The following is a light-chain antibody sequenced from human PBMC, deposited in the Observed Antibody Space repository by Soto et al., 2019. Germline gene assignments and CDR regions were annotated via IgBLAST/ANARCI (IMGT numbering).Light chain of an antibody. Sequence: DIQMTQSPSSLSASVGDRVTITCRAKESVSRYVNWYQQKPGKAPRLLIYAASSLQSGVPARFSGSGSVTDVTLTISGLQPEDFATYYCQQSYSKWTFGQGTKVEIK. J-gene: IGKJ1*01. V-gene: IGKV1-39*01. CDR2: AAS. CDR3: QQSYSKWT. CDR1: ESVSRY.